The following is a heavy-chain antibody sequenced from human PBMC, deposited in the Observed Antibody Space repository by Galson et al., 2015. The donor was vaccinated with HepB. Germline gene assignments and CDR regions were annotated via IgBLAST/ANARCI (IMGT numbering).Heavy chain of an antibody. D-gene: IGHD2-2*01. CDR3: ARDRSRYCTTTSCYFGVY. J-gene: IGHJ4*02. CDR1: GYTFTDYG. CDR2: ISAYSGDT. V-gene: IGHV1-18*04. Sequence: SVKVSCKASGYTFTDYGINWVRQAPGQGLEWMGWISAYSGDTNYAQKVQGRVTMTTDTSTSTAYMELRSLRSDDTAVYYCARDRSRYCTTTSCYFGVYWGQGTLVTVSS.